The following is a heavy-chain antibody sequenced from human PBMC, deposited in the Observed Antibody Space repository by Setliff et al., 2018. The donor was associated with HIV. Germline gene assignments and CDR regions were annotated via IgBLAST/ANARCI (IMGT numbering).Heavy chain of an antibody. D-gene: IGHD6-13*01. CDR1: GFTFSRYG. V-gene: IGHV3-30*02. Sequence: GGSLRLSCAASGFTFSRYGMHWVRQAPGKGLEWVAFIRYDATDKYYAESVRGRFTISRDYSRNTLYLQMNSLRAEDSAVYYCAKDPNSSWHVGFYNYGMDVWGQGTTVTSP. CDR3: AKDPNSSWHVGFYNYGMDV. J-gene: IGHJ6*02. CDR2: IRYDATDK.